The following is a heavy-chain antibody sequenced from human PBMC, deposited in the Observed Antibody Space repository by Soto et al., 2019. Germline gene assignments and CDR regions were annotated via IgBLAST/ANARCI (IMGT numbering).Heavy chain of an antibody. V-gene: IGHV3-23*01. CDR1: GFTFSSYA. J-gene: IGHJ4*02. D-gene: IGHD3-22*01. CDR2: ISGSGGSI. CDR3: ARDPGDSSGYYYFLDY. Sequence: GGSLRLSCAASGFTFSSYAMSWVRQAPGEGLEWVSAISGSGGSIYYADSVKGRFTISRDNAKNSLYLQMNSLRDEDTAVYYCARDPGDSSGYYYFLDYWGQGTLVTVSS.